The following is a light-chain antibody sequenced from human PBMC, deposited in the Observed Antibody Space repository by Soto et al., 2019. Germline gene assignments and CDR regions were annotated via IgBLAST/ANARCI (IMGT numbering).Light chain of an antibody. CDR1: QTISSW. J-gene: IGKJ1*01. CDR3: QHYNSYSEA. V-gene: IGKV1-5*03. CDR2: KAS. Sequence: DIQMTQSPSALSASVGDRVTITCRASQTISSWLAWYQQKPGKATKLLIYKASTLKSGVPSRVSGSVSGTEFTRTISSLQPDDFATYYGQHYNSYSEAFGQGTKVDIK.